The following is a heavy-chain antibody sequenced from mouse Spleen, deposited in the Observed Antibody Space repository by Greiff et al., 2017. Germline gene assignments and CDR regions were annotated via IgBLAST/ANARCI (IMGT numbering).Heavy chain of an antibody. J-gene: IGHJ3*01. Sequence: LQQPGSELVRPGASVKLSCKASGYTFTSYWMHWVKQRPGQGLEWIGNIYPGSGSTNYDEKFKSKATLTVDTSSSTAYMQLSSLTSEDSAVYYCTRSVGWEFAYWGQGTLVTVSA. CDR1: GYTFTSYW. CDR2: IYPGSGST. D-gene: IGHD4-1*01. V-gene: IGHV1S22*01. CDR3: TRSVGWEFAY.